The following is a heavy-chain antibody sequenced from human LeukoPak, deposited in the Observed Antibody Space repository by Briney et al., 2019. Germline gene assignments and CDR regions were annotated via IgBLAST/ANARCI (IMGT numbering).Heavy chain of an antibody. Sequence: PGGSLRLSCAASGFTFDDYAMHWVRQAPGKGLEWVSGISWNSGSIGYADSVKGRFTISRDNAKNSPYLQMNSLRAEDMALYYCAREGVSAFDIWGQGTMVTVSS. CDR2: ISWNSGSI. D-gene: IGHD2-8*01. CDR1: GFTFDDYA. CDR3: AREGVSAFDI. V-gene: IGHV3-9*03. J-gene: IGHJ3*02.